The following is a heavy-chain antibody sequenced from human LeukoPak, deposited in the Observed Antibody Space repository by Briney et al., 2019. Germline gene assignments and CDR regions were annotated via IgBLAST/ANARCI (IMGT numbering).Heavy chain of an antibody. V-gene: IGHV1-2*02. CDR3: ARAYTAEAFDI. D-gene: IGHD5-18*01. J-gene: IGHJ3*02. Sequence: ASVTVSFTASGYTFTGYYMHWVRQAPGQGLEWMGWINPNSGGTNYAQKFQGRVTMTRDTSISTAYMELSRLRSDDTAVYYCARAYTAEAFDIWGQGTMVTVSS. CDR1: GYTFTGYY. CDR2: INPNSGGT.